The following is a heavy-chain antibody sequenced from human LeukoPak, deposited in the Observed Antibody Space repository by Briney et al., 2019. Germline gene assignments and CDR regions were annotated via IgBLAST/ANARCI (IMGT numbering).Heavy chain of an antibody. V-gene: IGHV1-8*03. CDR3: ARVHLGSNHLDY. D-gene: IGHD2-15*01. CDR2: MNPNSGNT. J-gene: IGHJ4*02. Sequence: GASVKVSCKASGYTFTSYDINWVRQATGQGLEWMGWMNPNSGNTGYAQKFQGRVTITRNTSISTAYMELSSLRSEDTAVYYCARVHLGSNHLDYWGQGTLVTVSS. CDR1: GYTFTSYD.